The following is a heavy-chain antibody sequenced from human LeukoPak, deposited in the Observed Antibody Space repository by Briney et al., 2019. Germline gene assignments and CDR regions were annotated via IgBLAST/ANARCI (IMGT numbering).Heavy chain of an antibody. CDR3: AREGSMTSRPFVSIDY. CDR1: GGSISTYY. V-gene: IGHV4-4*07. CDR2: IHTGGST. J-gene: IGHJ4*02. Sequence: SSETLSLTCTVSGGSISTYYWGWVRQPAGKGLEWVGRIHTGGSTYYNPSLKSRVTMSVDTYKQQFSLRLSSVTAADTAMYYCAREGSMTSRPFVSIDYWGQGTLVTVSS. D-gene: IGHD6-6*01.